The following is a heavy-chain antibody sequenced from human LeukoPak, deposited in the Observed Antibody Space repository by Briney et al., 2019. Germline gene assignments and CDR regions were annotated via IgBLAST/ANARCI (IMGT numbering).Heavy chain of an antibody. J-gene: IGHJ5*02. CDR1: GYRFTNYW. CDR2: IYPGDSET. V-gene: IGHV5-51*01. CDR3: ARGTAAAGPTSNWFDP. D-gene: IGHD6-13*01. Sequence: GESLKISCKGSGYRFTNYWIGWVRQMPGKGLEWMGIIYPGDSETRYSPSFQGQVTISADKSISTAYLQWSSLKASDTAMYYCARGTAAAGPTSNWFDPWGQGTLVTVSS.